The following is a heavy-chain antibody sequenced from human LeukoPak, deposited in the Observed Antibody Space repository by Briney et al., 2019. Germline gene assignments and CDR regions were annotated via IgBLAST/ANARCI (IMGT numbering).Heavy chain of an antibody. CDR1: SGSISSFY. J-gene: IGHJ4*02. CDR2: FYYSGNT. D-gene: IGHD2-21*02. Sequence: SETLSLTCTVSSGSISSFYWGWIRQPPGKGLEWIASFYYSGNTYYNPSLQSRISISVDTSRSQFSLNLNSVTAADTAVYYCTRYGDRSNRDFDYWGQGTLVTVSS. CDR3: TRYGDRSNRDFDY. V-gene: IGHV4-39*01.